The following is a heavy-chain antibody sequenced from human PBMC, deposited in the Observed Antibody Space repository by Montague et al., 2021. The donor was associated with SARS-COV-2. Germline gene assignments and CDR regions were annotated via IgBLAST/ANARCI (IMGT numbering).Heavy chain of an antibody. CDR2: IYYSGST. Sequence: LRLSCTVSGGSISSSSYYWGWIRQPPGKGLEWIGSIYYSGSTYYNPSLKSRVTISVGTSKNQFSLKLSSVTAADTAVYYCTRFPTSYYYDSKAAPATPDAFDIWGQGTMVTVSS. D-gene: IGHD3-22*01. V-gene: IGHV4-39*01. J-gene: IGHJ3*02. CDR1: GGSISSSSYY. CDR3: TRFPTSYYYDSKAAPATPDAFDI.